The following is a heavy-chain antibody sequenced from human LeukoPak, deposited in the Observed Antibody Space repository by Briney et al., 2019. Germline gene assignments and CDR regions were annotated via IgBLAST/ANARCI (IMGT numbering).Heavy chain of an antibody. CDR3: ARSGAAAGTTWFDP. V-gene: IGHV1-69*13. CDR2: IIPIFGTA. Sequence: PGASVKVSCKASGYTFTSYGISWVRQAPGQGFEWMGGIIPIFGTANYAQKFQGRVTITADESSRTAYMELSSLRSEDTAMYYCARSGAAAGTTWFDPWGQGTLVTVSS. J-gene: IGHJ5*02. CDR1: GYTFTSYG. D-gene: IGHD6-13*01.